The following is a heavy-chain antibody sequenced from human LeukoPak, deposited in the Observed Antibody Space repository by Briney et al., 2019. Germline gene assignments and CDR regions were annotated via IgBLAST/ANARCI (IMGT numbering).Heavy chain of an antibody. CDR3: ARDRLVVATIGYFDY. CDR2: ISAYNGNT. CDR1: GYTFTSYG. D-gene: IGHD5-12*01. Sequence: GASVKVSCKASGYTFTSYGISWVRQAPGQGLEWMGWISAYNGNTNYAQKLQGRVTMTTDTSTSTAYMELRSLRSDDTAVYYCARDRLVVATIGYFDYWGQGTLVTVSS. J-gene: IGHJ4*02. V-gene: IGHV1-18*01.